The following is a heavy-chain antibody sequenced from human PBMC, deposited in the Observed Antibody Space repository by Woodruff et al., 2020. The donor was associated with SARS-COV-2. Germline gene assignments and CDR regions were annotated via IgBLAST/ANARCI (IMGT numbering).Heavy chain of an antibody. V-gene: IGHV4-39*01. CDR2: IYYSGST. J-gene: IGHJ4*02. Sequence: KGLEWIGSIYYSGSTYYNPSLKSRVTISVDTSKNQFSLKLSSVTAADTAVYYCAKGATGGYSYGWVGYWGQGTLVTVSS. CDR3: AKGATGGYSYGWVGY. D-gene: IGHD5-18*01.